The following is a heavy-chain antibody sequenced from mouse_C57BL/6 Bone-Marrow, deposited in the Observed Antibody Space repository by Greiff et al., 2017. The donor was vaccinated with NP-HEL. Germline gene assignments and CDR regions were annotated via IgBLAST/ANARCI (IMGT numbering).Heavy chain of an antibody. Sequence: QVQLKESGPELVKPGASVKISCKASGYAFSSSWMNWVKQRPGKGLEWIGRIYPGDGDTNYNGKSKGKATLTADKSSSTAYMQLSSLTSKDSAVYFGARWNYYGSSFYYLDYWGRGTALTVST. J-gene: IGHJ2*01. D-gene: IGHD1-1*01. V-gene: IGHV1-82*01. CDR3: ARWNYYGSSFYYLDY. CDR2: IYPGDGDT. CDR1: GYAFSSSW.